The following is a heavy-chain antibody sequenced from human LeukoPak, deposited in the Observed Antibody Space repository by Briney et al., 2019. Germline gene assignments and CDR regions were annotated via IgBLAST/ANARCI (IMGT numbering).Heavy chain of an antibody. CDR3: TFTYYYDSSGYLE. Sequence: GGSLRLSCAASGFTFSSYGMSWVRQAPGKGLEWVGRIKSKTDGGTTDYAAPVKGRFTISRDDSKNTLYLQMNSLKTEDTAVYYCTFTYYYDSSGYLEWGQGTLVTVSS. D-gene: IGHD3-22*01. CDR1: GFTFSSYG. CDR2: IKSKTDGGTT. V-gene: IGHV3-15*01. J-gene: IGHJ4*02.